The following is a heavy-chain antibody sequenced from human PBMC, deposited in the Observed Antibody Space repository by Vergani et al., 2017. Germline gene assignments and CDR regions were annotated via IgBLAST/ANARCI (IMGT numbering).Heavy chain of an antibody. CDR1: GFTFSSYS. CDR3: AVYSYSVAGPKVLHYYYYYMDV. Sequence: EVQLVESGGGLVQPGGSLRLSCAASGFTFSSYSMNWVRQAPGKGLEWVSYISSSSSTIYYADSVKGRFTISRDNAKNSLYLQMNSLRAEDTAVYYCAVYSYSVAGPKVLHYYYYYMDVWGKGTTVTVSS. V-gene: IGHV3-48*04. CDR2: ISSSSSTI. J-gene: IGHJ6*03. D-gene: IGHD6-19*01.